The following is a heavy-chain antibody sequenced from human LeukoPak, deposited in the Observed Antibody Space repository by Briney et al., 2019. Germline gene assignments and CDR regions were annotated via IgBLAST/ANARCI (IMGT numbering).Heavy chain of an antibody. Sequence: ASVKVSCKASGYTFTGYYMHWVRQAPGQGLEWMGWINLNSGGTNYAQKFQGRVTMTRDTSISTAYMELSRLRSDDTAVYYCARGDAVGATIGAFDIWGQGTMVTVSS. CDR3: ARGDAVGATIGAFDI. D-gene: IGHD1-26*01. J-gene: IGHJ3*02. CDR2: INLNSGGT. V-gene: IGHV1-2*02. CDR1: GYTFTGYY.